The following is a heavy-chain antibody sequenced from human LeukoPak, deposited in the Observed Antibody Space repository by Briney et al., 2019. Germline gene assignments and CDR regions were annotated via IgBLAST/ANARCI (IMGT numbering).Heavy chain of an antibody. CDR2: VRYDESNK. V-gene: IGHV3-30*02. D-gene: IGHD5-12*01. Sequence: GGSLRLSCQTSGFVFSNYGMHWVRQAPGKGLEWVAFVRYDESNKYYADSLKGRFTISRDNSRNTVYLQINSLRAEDTGVYSCAKDSNTGYVSVGPDYWGLGTLVTVSP. J-gene: IGHJ4*02. CDR1: GFVFSNYG. CDR3: AKDSNTGYVSVGPDY.